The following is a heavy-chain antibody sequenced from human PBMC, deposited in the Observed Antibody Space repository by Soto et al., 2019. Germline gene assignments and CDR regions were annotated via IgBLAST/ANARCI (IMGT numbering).Heavy chain of an antibody. CDR3: STQSWLPSHH. CDR2: ISYDASTQ. J-gene: IGHJ5*02. V-gene: IGHV3-30*01. CDR1: GFNLRNYN. D-gene: IGHD6-19*01. Sequence: GGSLRLSCTASGFNLRNYNVHWVRQAPGEGLKWVAVISYDASTQYFADSVKGRFTMSRDRPNNTVYVQMNSLRTEDTAIYYCSTQSWLPSHHWGQGTLVTVSS.